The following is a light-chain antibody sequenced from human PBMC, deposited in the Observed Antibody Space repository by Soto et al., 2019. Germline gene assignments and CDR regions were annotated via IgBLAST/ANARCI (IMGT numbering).Light chain of an antibody. V-gene: IGKV3-15*01. CDR1: QSINSE. CDR2: GAS. Sequence: EIVMTQSPATLSLSPGERAALSCRASQSINSELAWYQQKPGQPPRLLIYGASTRATGIPPRFTGSESGSEFTLTISGLQSEDFALYYCQQGHNWPLTFGQGTRLEI. J-gene: IGKJ2*01. CDR3: QQGHNWPLT.